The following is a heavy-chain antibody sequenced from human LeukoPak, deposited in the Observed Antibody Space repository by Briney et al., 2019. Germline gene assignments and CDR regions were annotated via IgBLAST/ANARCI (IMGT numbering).Heavy chain of an antibody. CDR3: ARGLPGGSGEFDY. J-gene: IGHJ4*02. Sequence: RPSETLSLTCTVSGYSISSGYYWGWIRQPPGKGLEWIGSIYDSGSTYCNPSLKSRVTISADTSKTQFSLKLSSVAAADTAVYYCARGLPGGSGEFDYWGQGTLVTVSS. V-gene: IGHV4-38-2*02. D-gene: IGHD3-10*01. CDR2: IYDSGST. CDR1: GYSISSGYY.